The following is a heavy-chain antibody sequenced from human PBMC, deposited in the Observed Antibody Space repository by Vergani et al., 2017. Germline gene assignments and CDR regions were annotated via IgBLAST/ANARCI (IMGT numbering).Heavy chain of an antibody. CDR3: AKAGSVTSGSLQYNFYMDV. CDR2: ISNDGSKK. CDR1: GFSFSSHG. Sequence: QVQLAESGGGRVQPGRSLRLSCAASGFSFSSHGINWVRQAPGKGLEWVAVISNDGSKKYYAESVKGRLTISRNNSKNTLDLQMNSMRTQDTAVYYCAKAGSVTSGSLQYNFYMDVWGKGTTVTVS. D-gene: IGHD3-10*01. V-gene: IGHV3-30*18. J-gene: IGHJ6*03.